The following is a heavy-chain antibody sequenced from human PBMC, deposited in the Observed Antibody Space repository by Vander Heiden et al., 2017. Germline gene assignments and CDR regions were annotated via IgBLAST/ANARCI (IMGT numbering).Heavy chain of an antibody. D-gene: IGHD5-12*01. Sequence: QVQLQESGPGLVNPSQTLSLTCSVSGGSISSGGYYWSWIRQHPGKGLEWIGYIYYSGSTYYNPSLKSRVSISVDTSKNQFSLRLNSVTAADTAVYYCARGDGYKADYWGQGTLVTVSS. CDR3: ARGDGYKADY. V-gene: IGHV4-31*03. J-gene: IGHJ4*02. CDR1: GGSISSGGYY. CDR2: IYYSGST.